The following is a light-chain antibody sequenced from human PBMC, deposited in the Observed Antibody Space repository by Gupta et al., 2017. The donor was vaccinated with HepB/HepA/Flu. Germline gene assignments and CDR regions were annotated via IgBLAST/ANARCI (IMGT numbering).Light chain of an antibody. J-gene: IGLJ2*01. V-gene: IGLV2-14*01. CDR1: SSDVGGYNY. CDR3: SSYTSSITVV. Sequence: QSALTQPASVSGSPGPSITISCTGTSSDVGGYNYVSRYQQHPAKAPKLMIYDVSKRPAGVSNRFSGSKSGNTASLTISGLQAEDEADYYCSSYTSSITVVFGGGTKLTVL. CDR2: DVS.